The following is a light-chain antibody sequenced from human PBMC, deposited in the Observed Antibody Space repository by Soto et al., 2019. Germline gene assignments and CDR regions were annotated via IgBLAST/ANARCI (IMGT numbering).Light chain of an antibody. Sequence: DVKLYKSPSVLSASVGDRVTITCRASQDISNFLAWFQQKPGRAPKLLIYAVFTLQSGVPSRFSGSGSGAEFTLTISSLQPEDFATYYCQQVDSYPLPFGGGAK. J-gene: IGKJ4*01. CDR3: QQVDSYPLP. CDR1: QDISNF. V-gene: IGKV1-9*01. CDR2: AVF.